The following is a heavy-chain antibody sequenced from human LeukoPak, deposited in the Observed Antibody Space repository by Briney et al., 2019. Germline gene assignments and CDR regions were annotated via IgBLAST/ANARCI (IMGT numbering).Heavy chain of an antibody. CDR3: ARQKYYYDGSGYRIYYFDY. CDR1: NGSISSTTYF. D-gene: IGHD3-22*01. J-gene: IGHJ4*02. Sequence: SETLSLTCTVSNGSISSTTYFWGWIRQPPGRGLEWIGSVSYDGITYYNPSLKSRVTMSVDASKNQFSLKLTSVTAADTAMYYCARQKYYYDGSGYRIYYFDYWGQGTLVTVSS. V-gene: IGHV4-39*01. CDR2: VSYDGIT.